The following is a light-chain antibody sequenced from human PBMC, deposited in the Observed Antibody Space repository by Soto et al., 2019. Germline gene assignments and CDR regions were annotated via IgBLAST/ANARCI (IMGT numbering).Light chain of an antibody. CDR3: QQYNNWPRT. Sequence: EIVMTQSPLSLPVTPGEPASISCRASQSVSSDLAWYHQKPGQAPRLLIYGASTRATGIPARFSGSGSGTEFTLTINSLQSEDFAVYYCQQYNNWPRTFGQGTKVDIK. J-gene: IGKJ1*01. V-gene: IGKV3-15*01. CDR2: GAS. CDR1: QSVSSD.